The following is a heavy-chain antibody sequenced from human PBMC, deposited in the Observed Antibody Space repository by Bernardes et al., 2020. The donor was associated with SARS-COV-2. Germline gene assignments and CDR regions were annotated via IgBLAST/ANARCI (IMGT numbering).Heavy chain of an antibody. V-gene: IGHV3-13*01. D-gene: IGHD1-1*01. Sequence: GGSLRLSRAASGFTFSSYDMHWVRQATGKGLEWVSAIGTAGDTYYPGSVKGRFTISRENAKNSLYLQMNSLRAGDTAVYYCARGGTGTTYYYYYGMDVWGQGTTVTGSS. CDR1: GFTFSSYD. J-gene: IGHJ6*02. CDR2: IGTAGDT. CDR3: ARGGTGTTYYYYYGMDV.